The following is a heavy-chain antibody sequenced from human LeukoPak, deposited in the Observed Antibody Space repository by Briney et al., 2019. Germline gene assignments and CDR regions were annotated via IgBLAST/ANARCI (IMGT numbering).Heavy chain of an antibody. CDR2: MNPSSCDT. CDR3: VRGVATNY. CDR1: GYTFTGYY. V-gene: IGHV1-2*02. Sequence: ASVKVSCKASGYTFTGYYMHGVRQAPGQGLDWMGWMNPSSCDTDYAQKFQGRLTMTTDTSISTAYIELTSMTSDDTAVYYCVRGVATNYWGQGTLVTVSS. D-gene: IGHD2-8*01. J-gene: IGHJ4*02.